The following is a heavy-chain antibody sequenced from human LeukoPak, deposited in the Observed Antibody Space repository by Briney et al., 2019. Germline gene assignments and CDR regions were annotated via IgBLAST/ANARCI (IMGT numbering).Heavy chain of an antibody. Sequence: SETLSLTCAVYGGSFSGYYWSWIRQPPGKGLEWIGEINHSGRTNYNPSLKSRVTISVDTSKNQFSLKLSSVTAADTAVYYCASGIAVAGTVVYWGQGTLVTVSS. D-gene: IGHD6-19*01. V-gene: IGHV4-34*01. CDR2: INHSGRT. CDR1: GGSFSGYY. J-gene: IGHJ4*02. CDR3: ASGIAVAGTVVY.